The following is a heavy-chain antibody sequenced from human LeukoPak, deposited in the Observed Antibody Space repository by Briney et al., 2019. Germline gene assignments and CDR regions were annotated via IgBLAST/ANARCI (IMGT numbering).Heavy chain of an antibody. J-gene: IGHJ5*02. CDR1: GFTFSSYS. CDR3: GVLLWFGESYGGFDP. CDR2: ISSSSYI. D-gene: IGHD3-10*01. V-gene: IGHV3-21*04. Sequence: GGSLRLSCAASGFTFSSYSMNWVRQAPGKGLEWVSSISSSSYIYYADSVKGRFTISRDNSKNTLYLQMNSLRAGDTAVYYCGVLLWFGESYGGFDPWGQGTLVTVSS.